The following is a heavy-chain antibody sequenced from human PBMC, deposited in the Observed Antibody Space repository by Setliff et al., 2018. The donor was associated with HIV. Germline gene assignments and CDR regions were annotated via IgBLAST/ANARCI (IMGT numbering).Heavy chain of an antibody. V-gene: IGHV1-18*01. CDR3: ARDPAFRRYYDILTGYSPSWFDP. Sequence: SVKVSCKASGYTFTNYGINWVRQAPGQGLEWMGWISAYNGITNHAQKLQGRVTMTTDTSTSTAYMELRSLRSDDTAVYYCARDPAFRRYYDILTGYSPSWFDPWGQGTLVTVSS. CDR1: GYTFTNYG. J-gene: IGHJ5*02. D-gene: IGHD3-9*01. CDR2: ISAYNGIT.